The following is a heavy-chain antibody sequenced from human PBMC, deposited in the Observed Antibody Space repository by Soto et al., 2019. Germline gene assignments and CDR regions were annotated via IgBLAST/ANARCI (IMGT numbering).Heavy chain of an antibody. CDR2: ISGSGSTT. Sequence: PGGSLRLSCAASGFTFSDYYMNWIRQAPGKGLEWLSYISGSGSTTYYADSVKGRFTISRDNAKNSLYLQLNSLRAEDTAVYYCASYGSNRDYWGQGALVTVSS. J-gene: IGHJ4*02. V-gene: IGHV3-11*01. D-gene: IGHD4-17*01. CDR1: GFTFSDYY. CDR3: ASYGSNRDY.